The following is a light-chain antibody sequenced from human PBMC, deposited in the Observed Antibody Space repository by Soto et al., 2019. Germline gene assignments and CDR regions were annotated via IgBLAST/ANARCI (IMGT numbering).Light chain of an antibody. CDR1: SSDIGGYNY. V-gene: IGLV2-8*01. J-gene: IGLJ1*01. Sequence: QSALTQPPSASGSPGQSVTISCTGTSSDIGGYNYVSWYQQHPGKVPKLIIYEVIKRPSGVPDRFSGSRSGNTASLTVSGLQAEDEADYYCSSYEGTNNLYVFGTGTKVTVL. CDR2: EVI. CDR3: SSYEGTNNLYV.